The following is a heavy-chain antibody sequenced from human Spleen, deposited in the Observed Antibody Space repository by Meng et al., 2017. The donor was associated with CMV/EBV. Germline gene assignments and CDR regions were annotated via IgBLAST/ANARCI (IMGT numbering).Heavy chain of an antibody. D-gene: IGHD2-21*01. V-gene: IGHV3-30-3*01. Sequence: GSLRLSCAASGFNFRSYWMSWVRQAPGKGLEWVAVISHDGSNKYYADSVKGRFTISRDNSKNTLYLQMNSLRAEDTAVYYCARPLYCGGDCYSYYYGMDVWGQGTTVTVSS. CDR1: GFNFRSYW. CDR3: ARPLYCGGDCYSYYYGMDV. J-gene: IGHJ6*02. CDR2: ISHDGSNK.